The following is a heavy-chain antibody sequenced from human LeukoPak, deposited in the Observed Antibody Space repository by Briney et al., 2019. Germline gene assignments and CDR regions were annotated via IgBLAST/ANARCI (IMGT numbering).Heavy chain of an antibody. D-gene: IGHD1-26*01. CDR3: ARLPIVGYYFDY. J-gene: IGHJ4*02. CDR2: INHSGST. V-gene: IGHV4-34*01. Sequence: PSETLSLSCAVYGGSFSGYYWSWIRQPPGKGLEWIGEINHSGSTNYNPSLKSRVTISVDTSKNQFSLKVRSVTAADTAVYYCARLPIVGYYFDYWGQGTLVTVSS. CDR1: GGSFSGYY.